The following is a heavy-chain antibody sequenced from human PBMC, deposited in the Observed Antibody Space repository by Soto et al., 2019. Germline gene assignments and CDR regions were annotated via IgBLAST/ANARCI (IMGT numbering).Heavy chain of an antibody. V-gene: IGHV4-59*01. J-gene: IGHJ3*02. D-gene: IGHD3-16*01. CDR1: GGSISSYY. Sequence: SETLSLTCTVSGGSISSYYWSWIRQPPGKGLEWIGYIYYSGSTNYNPSLKSRVTISVDTSKNQFSLKLSSVTAADTAVYYCARGFGAFDIWGQGTMVTVSS. CDR2: IYYSGST. CDR3: ARGFGAFDI.